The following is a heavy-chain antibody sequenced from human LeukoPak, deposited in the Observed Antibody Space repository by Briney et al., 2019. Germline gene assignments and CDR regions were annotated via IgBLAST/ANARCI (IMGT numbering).Heavy chain of an antibody. V-gene: IGHV4-61*02. CDR2: IYTSGST. D-gene: IGHD6-6*01. CDR1: GGSISSGSYY. CDR3: AGGAARLYDGFDI. Sequence: SETLSLTCTVSGGSISSGSYYWSWIRQPAGKGLEWIGRIYTSGSTNYNPSLKSRVTMSVDTSKNQFSLKLSSVTAADTAVYYCAGGAARLYDGFDIWGQGTMVTVSS. J-gene: IGHJ3*02.